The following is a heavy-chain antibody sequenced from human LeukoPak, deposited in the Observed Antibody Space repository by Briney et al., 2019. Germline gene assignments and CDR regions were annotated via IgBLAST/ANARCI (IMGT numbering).Heavy chain of an antibody. D-gene: IGHD2-15*01. CDR1: GGSISSYY. V-gene: IGHV4-4*07. CDR2: IYTSGTT. J-gene: IGHJ4*02. Sequence: SETLSLTCTVSGGSISSYYWSWIRQPAGKGLEWIGRIYTSGTTNYNPSLKSRVTISLDTSKNQFSLRLSSVTAADTAVYYCARDFRGRYCSGGSCYSEADHWGQGTLVTVSS. CDR3: ARDFRGRYCSGGSCYSEADH.